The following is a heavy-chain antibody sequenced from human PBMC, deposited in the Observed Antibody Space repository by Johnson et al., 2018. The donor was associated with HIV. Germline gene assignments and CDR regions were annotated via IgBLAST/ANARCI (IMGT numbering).Heavy chain of an antibody. V-gene: IGHV3-30*03. CDR3: ARDYGDYAHDAFDI. Sequence: QVQLVESGGGVVQPGGSLRLSCAASGFTFSSYGMHWVRQAPGKGLQWVAVISYDGSNKYYADSVKGRFTISRDNSKNMLYLQMNRLRAEDTAVYYFARDYGDYAHDAFDIWGHGTLVTVSS. CDR2: ISYDGSNK. D-gene: IGHD4-17*01. J-gene: IGHJ3*02. CDR1: GFTFSSYG.